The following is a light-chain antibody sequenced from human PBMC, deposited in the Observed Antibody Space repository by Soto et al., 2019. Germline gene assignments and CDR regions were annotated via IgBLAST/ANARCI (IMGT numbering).Light chain of an antibody. CDR3: QHYNSYSEA. CDR2: KAS. J-gene: IGKJ1*01. CDR1: QTIRSW. V-gene: IGKV1-5*03. Sequence: IKMTQSPSTLSVSVLDRIPLIFRASQTIRSWLAWYQQKPGKAPKLLIYKASTLKSGVPSRFSGSGSGTEFTLTISSLQPDDFATYYCQHYNSYSEAFGQGTKVDIK.